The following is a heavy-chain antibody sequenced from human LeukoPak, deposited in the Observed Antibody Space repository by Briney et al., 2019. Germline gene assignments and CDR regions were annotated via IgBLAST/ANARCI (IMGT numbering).Heavy chain of an antibody. CDR2: IWYDGSNK. D-gene: IGHD4-17*01. CDR1: GFTFSSYG. CDR3: AKDHYTVTNGYLDY. V-gene: IGHV3-33*03. J-gene: IGHJ4*02. Sequence: GGSLRLSCAASGFTFSSYGMHWVRQAPGKGLEWVAVIWYDGSNKYYADSVKGRFSISRDNAKNSLYLQMNSLRAEDTALYYCAKDHYTVTNGYLDYWGQGTLVTVSS.